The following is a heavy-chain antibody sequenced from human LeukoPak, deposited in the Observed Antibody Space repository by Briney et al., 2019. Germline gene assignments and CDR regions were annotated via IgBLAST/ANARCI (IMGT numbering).Heavy chain of an antibody. CDR1: GGSISSSSYY. CDR3: ATAMVRGVITKNWFDP. Sequence: PSETLSLTCTVSGGSISSSSYYWGWIRQPPGKGLEWIGSIYYSGSTYYNPSLKSRVTISVDTSKNQFSLKLSSVTAADTAVYYCATAMVRGVITKNWFDPWGQGTLVTVSS. V-gene: IGHV4-39*01. D-gene: IGHD3-10*01. CDR2: IYYSGST. J-gene: IGHJ5*02.